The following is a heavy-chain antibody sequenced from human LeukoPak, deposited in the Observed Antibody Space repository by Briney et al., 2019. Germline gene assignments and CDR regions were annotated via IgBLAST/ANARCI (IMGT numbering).Heavy chain of an antibody. CDR2: VSISSGTI. CDR1: GFTFSGHN. D-gene: IGHD3-16*01. CDR3: ARAMSTFGGVRNYFDS. V-gene: IGHV3-48*04. Sequence: HPGGSLRLSCAASGFTFSGHNMNWVRQVPGKGLEWISFVSISSGTIHYADSVKGRFRISRDNAKSSLDLEMNSLRAEDTSVYICARAMSTFGGVRNYFDSWGQGTLVTVSS. J-gene: IGHJ4*02.